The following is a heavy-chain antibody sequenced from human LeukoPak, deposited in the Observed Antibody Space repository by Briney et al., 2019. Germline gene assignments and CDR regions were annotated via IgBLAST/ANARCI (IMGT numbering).Heavy chain of an antibody. CDR2: IWYDGSNK. V-gene: IGHV3-33*03. J-gene: IGHJ6*02. CDR1: GFTFSSYG. Sequence: PGGSLRLSCAASGFTFSSYGMHWVRQAPGKGLEWVAVIWYDGSNKYYADSVKGRFIISRDNAKNSLYLQMNSLRAEDTAVYYCASRDYEIYYYGMDVWGQGTTVTVSS. D-gene: IGHD4-17*01. CDR3: ASRDYEIYYYGMDV.